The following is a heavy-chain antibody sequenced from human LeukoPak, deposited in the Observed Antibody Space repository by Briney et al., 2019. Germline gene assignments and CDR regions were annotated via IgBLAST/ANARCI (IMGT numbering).Heavy chain of an antibody. V-gene: IGHV3-30*03. CDR3: ARPGDVDTAMVTTLAL. CDR2: ISYDGSNK. Sequence: PGGSLRLSCAASGFTFNSYAMHWVRQAPGKGLEWVAVISYDGSNKYYADSVKGRFTISSDNSKNTLYLQMNSLRAEDTAVYYCARPGDVDTAMVTTLALWGQGTLVTVSS. CDR1: GFTFNSYA. J-gene: IGHJ4*02. D-gene: IGHD5-18*01.